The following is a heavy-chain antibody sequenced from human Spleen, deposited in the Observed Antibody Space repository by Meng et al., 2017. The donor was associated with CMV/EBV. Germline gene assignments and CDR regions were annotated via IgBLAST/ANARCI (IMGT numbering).Heavy chain of an antibody. D-gene: IGHD4-17*01. V-gene: IGHV3-30*18. Sequence: FGSYGMHWVLQAPGTGLEWVAVILYDGSSRYYAHSLKHRFTISRDNSKNTLYLQMNSLRAEDTAVYYCAKDHDPTVTPKYYFDYWGQGTLVTVSS. CDR3: AKDHDPTVTPKYYFDY. CDR1: FGSYG. CDR2: ILYDGSSR. J-gene: IGHJ4*02.